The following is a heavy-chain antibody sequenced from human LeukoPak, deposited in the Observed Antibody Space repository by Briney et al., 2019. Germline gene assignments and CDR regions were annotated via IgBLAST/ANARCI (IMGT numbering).Heavy chain of an antibody. CDR1: GGSIRSYY. J-gene: IGHJ3*02. CDR3: ASYFFDQSKALDI. D-gene: IGHD2/OR15-2a*01. Sequence: PSETLPLTCTVSGGSIRSYYWSWIRHAPGKGLEWIGYIYHTGDSKSNPSLKSRVTISIDTAKNQFSLKLSSVTAADTAVYYCASYFFDQSKALDIWGQGTMVTVSA. CDR2: IYHTGDS. V-gene: IGHV4-59*01.